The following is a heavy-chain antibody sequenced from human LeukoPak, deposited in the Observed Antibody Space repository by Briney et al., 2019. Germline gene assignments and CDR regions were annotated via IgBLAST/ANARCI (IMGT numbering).Heavy chain of an antibody. CDR3: ARDLVEMATILGAFDI. V-gene: IGHV3-21*01. J-gene: IGHJ3*02. Sequence: GGSLRLSCAASGFTFSSYSMNWVRQAPGKGLEWVSSISGSSSYIYYADSVKGRFTISRDNAKNSLYLQMNSLRAEDTAVYYCARDLVEMATILGAFDIWGQGTMVTVSS. CDR2: ISGSSSYI. D-gene: IGHD5-24*01. CDR1: GFTFSSYS.